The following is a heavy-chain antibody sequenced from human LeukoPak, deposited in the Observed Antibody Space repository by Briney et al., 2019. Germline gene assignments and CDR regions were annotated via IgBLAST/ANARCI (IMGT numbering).Heavy chain of an antibody. Sequence: GGSLRLSCAASGFTFSMYIMNWVRQAAGKGLEGVAYISSSGSTIYYVDSLKGRFTIYRENDKNSLYLQMNRLRAEDTDVCYCSQIVIAILGGVWGKGTTVTIPS. D-gene: IGHD3-10*02. CDR3: SQIVIAILGGV. CDR1: GFTFSMYI. V-gene: IGHV3-48*03. J-gene: IGHJ6*04. CDR2: ISSSGSTI.